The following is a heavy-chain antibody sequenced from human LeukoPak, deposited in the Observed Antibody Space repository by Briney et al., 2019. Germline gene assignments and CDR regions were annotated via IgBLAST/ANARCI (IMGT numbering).Heavy chain of an antibody. J-gene: IGHJ3*02. CDR2: IWYDGSNK. Sequence: GGSLRLSCAAPGFTFSSYGMHWVRQAPGKGLGWVAVIWYDGSNKYYADSVKGRFTISRDNSKNTLYLQMNSLRAEDTAVYYCARENGAFDIWGQGTMVTVSS. CDR1: GFTFSSYG. V-gene: IGHV3-33*01. CDR3: ARENGAFDI.